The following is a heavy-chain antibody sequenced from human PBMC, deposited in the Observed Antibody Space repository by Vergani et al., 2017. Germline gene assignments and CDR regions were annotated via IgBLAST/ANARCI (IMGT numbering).Heavy chain of an antibody. CDR1: GGSISSYY. CDR2: IYYSGST. J-gene: IGHJ4*02. Sequence: QVQLQESGPGLVKPSETLSLTCTVSGGSISSYYWSWIRQPPGKGLEWIGYIYYSGSTNYNPSLKSRVTISVDTSKNQFSLKLSSVTAADTAVYYCASIRGYFAYFDYWGQGTLVTVSS. V-gene: IGHV4-59*01. D-gene: IGHD5-18*01. CDR3: ASIRGYFAYFDY.